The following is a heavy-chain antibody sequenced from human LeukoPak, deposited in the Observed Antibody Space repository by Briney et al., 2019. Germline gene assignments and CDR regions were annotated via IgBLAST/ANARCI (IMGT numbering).Heavy chain of an antibody. J-gene: IGHJ4*02. CDR3: ARRLGRGYYDY. Sequence: SVKVSCKASGGTFSSYAISWVRQAPGQGLEWMGGIIPIFGTANYAQKFQGRVTITTDESTSTAYMERSSLRSEDTAVYYCARRLGRGYYDYWGQGTLVTVSS. CDR1: GGTFSSYA. D-gene: IGHD2-15*01. CDR2: IIPIFGTA. V-gene: IGHV1-69*05.